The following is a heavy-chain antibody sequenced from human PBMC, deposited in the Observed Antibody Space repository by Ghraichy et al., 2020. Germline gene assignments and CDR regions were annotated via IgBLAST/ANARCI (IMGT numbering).Heavy chain of an antibody. D-gene: IGHD6-13*01. CDR1: GFTFSSYW. V-gene: IGHV3-7*03. CDR2: IKQDGSEK. CDR3: ARLRIAAAGTGLYYYGMDV. Sequence: GGSLRLSCAASGFTFSSYWMSWVRQAPGKGLEWVANIKQDGSEKYYVDSVKGRFTISRDNAKNSLYLQMNSLRAEDTAVYYCARLRIAAAGTGLYYYGMDVWGQGTTVTVSS. J-gene: IGHJ6*02.